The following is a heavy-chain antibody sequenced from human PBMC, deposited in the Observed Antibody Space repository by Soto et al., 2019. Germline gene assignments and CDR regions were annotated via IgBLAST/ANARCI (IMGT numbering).Heavy chain of an antibody. CDR2: ISYDGRNK. CDR1: GFIFRSYG. Sequence: QVQLVESGGGVVQPGRSLRLSCAASGFIFRSYGMHWVRQAPGKGLEWVAVISYDGRNKYYADSVKGRFTISRDNSKNTLYLQMDSLTAEDTAVYSCTKDPYFDYWGQGSLVTVSS. J-gene: IGHJ4*02. V-gene: IGHV3-30*18. CDR3: TKDPYFDY.